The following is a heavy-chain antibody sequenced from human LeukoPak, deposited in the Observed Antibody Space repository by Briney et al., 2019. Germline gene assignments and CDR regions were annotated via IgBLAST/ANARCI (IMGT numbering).Heavy chain of an antibody. CDR3: ARLRYSNYLDY. J-gene: IGHJ4*02. D-gene: IGHD4-11*01. V-gene: IGHV4-39*01. CDR1: GGSLSSSSYY. Sequence: SETLSLTCTVSGGSLSSSSYYWGWIRQPPGKGLEWIGSIYYSGSTYYNPSLKSRVTISVDTSKNQFSLKLSSVTAADTAVYYCARLRYSNYLDYWGQGTLVTVSS. CDR2: IYYSGST.